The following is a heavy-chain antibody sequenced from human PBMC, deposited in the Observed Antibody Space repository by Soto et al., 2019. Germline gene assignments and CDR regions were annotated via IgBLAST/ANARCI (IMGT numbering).Heavy chain of an antibody. CDR2: IDPSDSYT. Sequence: REALKSSCKGPGYSFTSYRINWVRQMPGKGLEWMGRIDPSDSYTNYSPSFQGLVTISADKSISTAYLQWSSLKASDTAIYYCARTSMQSRGYTYGHGGMDVWGQGTTVTVSS. V-gene: IGHV5-10-1*01. CDR1: GYSFTSYR. D-gene: IGHD5-18*01. J-gene: IGHJ6*02. CDR3: ARTSMQSRGYTYGHGGMDV.